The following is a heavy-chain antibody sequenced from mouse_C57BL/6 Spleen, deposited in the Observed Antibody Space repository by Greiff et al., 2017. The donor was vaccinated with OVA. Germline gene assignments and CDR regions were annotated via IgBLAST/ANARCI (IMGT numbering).Heavy chain of an antibody. Sequence: QVQLQQPGAELVKPGASVKLSCKASGYTFTSYWMHWVKQRPGQGLEWIGMIHPNSGSTNYNEKFKSKATLTVDKSSSTAYMQLSSLTSEDSAVYYCARCTKVVATDYFDYWGQGTTLTVSS. CDR3: ARCTKVVATDYFDY. V-gene: IGHV1-64*01. CDR2: IHPNSGST. D-gene: IGHD1-1*01. J-gene: IGHJ2*01. CDR1: GYTFTSYW.